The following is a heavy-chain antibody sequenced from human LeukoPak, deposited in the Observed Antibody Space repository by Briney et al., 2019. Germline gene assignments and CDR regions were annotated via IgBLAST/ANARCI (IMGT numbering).Heavy chain of an antibody. D-gene: IGHD6-13*01. CDR1: GGSISDTIYY. CDR2: IYYSGST. J-gene: IGHJ4*02. CDR3: ARTWSSSWTDY. Sequence: SSETLSLTCTFSGGSISDTIYYWGWIRQPPGKGLEWIGYIYYSGSTNYNPSLKSRVTISVDTSKNQFSLKLSSVTAADTAVYYCARTWSSSWTDYWGQGTLVTVSS. V-gene: IGHV4-61*05.